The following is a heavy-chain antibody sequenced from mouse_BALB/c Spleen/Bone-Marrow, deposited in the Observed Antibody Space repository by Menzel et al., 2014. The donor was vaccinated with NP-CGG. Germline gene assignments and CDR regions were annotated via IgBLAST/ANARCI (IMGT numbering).Heavy chain of an antibody. V-gene: IGHV1-4*01. CDR3: AYGNYGYAMDY. CDR2: INPSSGYT. Sequence: QVQLQQSGAELARPGASVKMSCKASGYTFTSYTMHWVKQRPGQGLEWIGYINPSSGYTNYNQKFKDKATLTADKSSSTAHMQLSSLTSEDSAVYYCAYGNYGYAMDYWGQGTQSPSPQ. J-gene: IGHJ4*01. D-gene: IGHD2-10*02. CDR1: GYTFTSYT.